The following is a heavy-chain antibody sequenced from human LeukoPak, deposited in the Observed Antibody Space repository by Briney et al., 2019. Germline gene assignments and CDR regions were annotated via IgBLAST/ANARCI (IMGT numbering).Heavy chain of an antibody. CDR2: ISPSSHYI. Sequence: GGSLRLSCAGSGFTFSNYSINWVRQAPGKGLEWVSSISPSSHYIYYADSVRGRFTISRDNARNSLYLQMNSLRAEDTALYYCAKATRYFDWLSPFDYWGQGTLVTVSS. CDR1: GFTFSNYS. V-gene: IGHV3-21*04. CDR3: AKATRYFDWLSPFDY. D-gene: IGHD3-9*01. J-gene: IGHJ4*02.